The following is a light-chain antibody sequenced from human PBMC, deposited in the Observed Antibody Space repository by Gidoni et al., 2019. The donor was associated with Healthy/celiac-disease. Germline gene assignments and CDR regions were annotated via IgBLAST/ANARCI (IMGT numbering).Light chain of an antibody. CDR1: SGSSASNY. CDR3: QSYDSSNKV. J-gene: IGLJ3*02. Sequence: NFMLTQPHSVSESPGKTVTIACTRSSGSSASNYGQWYQQRTGSSPTTVIYEDNQRPSGVPDRFSGSIDSSSNSASLTISGLKTEDEADYYCQSYDSSNKVFGGGTKLTVL. CDR2: EDN. V-gene: IGLV6-57*01.